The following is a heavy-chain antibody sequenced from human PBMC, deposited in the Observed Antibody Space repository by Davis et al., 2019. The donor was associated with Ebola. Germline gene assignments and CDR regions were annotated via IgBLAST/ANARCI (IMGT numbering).Heavy chain of an antibody. D-gene: IGHD1-14*01. Sequence: GGSLRLSCTASGFTFSDHYMSWVRRAPGKGLEWVSYISGTSDTIYYPDSVKGRFTIPRDNAKNSLYLQMNSLRAEDTAVYYCARGSGVFWGQGTMVTVSS. CDR2: ISGTSDTI. CDR1: GFTFSDHY. CDR3: ARGSGVF. V-gene: IGHV3-11*04. J-gene: IGHJ3*01.